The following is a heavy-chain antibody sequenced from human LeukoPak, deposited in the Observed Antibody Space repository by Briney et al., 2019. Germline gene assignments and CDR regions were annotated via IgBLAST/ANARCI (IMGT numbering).Heavy chain of an antibody. CDR1: GFTFDDYA. CDR2: ISWNSGSI. J-gene: IGHJ4*02. CDR3: ARDSDNSGYYYSTSFDY. D-gene: IGHD3-22*01. V-gene: IGHV3-9*01. Sequence: QLGGSLRLSCAASGFTFDDYAMHWVRQAPGKGLEWVSGISWNSGSIGYADSVKGRFTISRDNLKNTLYLQMNSLRAEDTAVYYCARDSDNSGYYYSTSFDYWGQGTLVTVSS.